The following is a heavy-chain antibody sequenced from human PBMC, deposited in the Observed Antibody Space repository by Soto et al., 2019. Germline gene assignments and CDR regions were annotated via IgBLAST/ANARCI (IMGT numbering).Heavy chain of an antibody. Sequence: SVKVSCKASGGTFSSYAISWVRQAPGQGLEWMGGIIPIFGTANYAQKFQGRVTITADESTGTAYMELSSLRSEDTAVYYCARGYCSGGSCYLNWFDPWGQGTLVTVSS. CDR2: IIPIFGTA. CDR3: ARGYCSGGSCYLNWFDP. CDR1: GGTFSSYA. V-gene: IGHV1-69*13. D-gene: IGHD2-15*01. J-gene: IGHJ5*02.